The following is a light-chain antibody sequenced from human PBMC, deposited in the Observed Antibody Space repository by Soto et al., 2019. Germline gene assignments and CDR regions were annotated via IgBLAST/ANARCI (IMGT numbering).Light chain of an antibody. CDR3: QQYGSSPPRLT. CDR1: QSVSSSY. Sequence: ESVLTQSPGTLSLSPGERATLSCRASQSVSSSYLAWYQQKPGQAPRLLIYGASSRATGIPDGFSGSGSGTDFTLTISRLEPEDFAVYYCQQYGSSPPRLTFGGGTKVDIK. V-gene: IGKV3-20*01. J-gene: IGKJ4*01. CDR2: GAS.